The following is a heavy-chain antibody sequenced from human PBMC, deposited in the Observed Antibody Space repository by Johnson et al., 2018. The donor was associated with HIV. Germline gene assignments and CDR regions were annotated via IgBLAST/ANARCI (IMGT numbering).Heavy chain of an antibody. CDR3: ARGAAVSGTLVDPFDI. CDR2: ISYDGSNK. V-gene: IGHV3-30*03. J-gene: IGHJ3*02. CDR1: GFNFNIYV. Sequence: QVQLVESGGGVVQPGRSLRLSCAASGFNFNIYVMHWVRQAPGKGLEWVSVISYDGSNKYYADSVNGRFTISKDNSKDTLYMEMNNLRLEDTAVYYCARGAAVSGTLVDPFDIWGRGTMVTVSS. D-gene: IGHD1-26*01.